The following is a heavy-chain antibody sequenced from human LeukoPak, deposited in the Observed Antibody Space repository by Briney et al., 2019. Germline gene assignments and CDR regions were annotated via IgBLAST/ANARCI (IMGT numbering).Heavy chain of an antibody. V-gene: IGHV4-30-4*01. CDR3: ARAHIVGATVDF. J-gene: IGHJ4*02. CDR2: IYFSGST. CDR1: VGSISSGDYY. D-gene: IGHD1-26*01. Sequence: PSETLSLTCTVSVGSISSGDYYWSWIRQPPGKGLEWIGYIYFSGSTYYNPSLKSRLTMSIDTSKNQFSLRLNSVAAADTAVYFCARAHIVGATVDFLGQGTLVTVSS.